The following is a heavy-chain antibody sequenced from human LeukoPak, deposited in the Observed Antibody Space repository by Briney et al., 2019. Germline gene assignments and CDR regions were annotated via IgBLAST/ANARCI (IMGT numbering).Heavy chain of an antibody. V-gene: IGHV4-4*09. CDR1: GGSISSYY. CDR2: IYTSGST. D-gene: IGHD3-10*01. J-gene: IGHJ5*02. Sequence: PSETLSLTCTVSGGSISSYYWSWIRQPPGKGLEWIGYIYTSGSTNYNPSLKSRVTISVDTSKNQFSLNLSSLTAADTAVYYCARRGPYYYGSGSHDWFDPWGQGTLVTVSS. CDR3: ARRGPYYYGSGSHDWFDP.